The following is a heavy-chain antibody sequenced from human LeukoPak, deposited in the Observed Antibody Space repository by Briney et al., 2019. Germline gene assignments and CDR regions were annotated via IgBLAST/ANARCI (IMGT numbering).Heavy chain of an antibody. CDR1: GGSISSYY. V-gene: IGHV4-59*08. CDR2: IYYSGST. D-gene: IGHD3-22*01. Sequence: PSETLSLTCTVSGGSISSYYWSWIRQPPGKGLEWIGYIYYSGSTNYNPSLKSRVTISVDTSKNQFSLKLSSVTAADTAVYYCARIDSSYAFDIWGQGTMVTVSS. CDR3: ARIDSSYAFDI. J-gene: IGHJ3*02.